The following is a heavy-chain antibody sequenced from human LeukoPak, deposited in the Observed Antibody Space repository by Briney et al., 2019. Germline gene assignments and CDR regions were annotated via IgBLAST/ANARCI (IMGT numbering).Heavy chain of an antibody. Sequence: GGSLRLSCAASGFTFDDYAMHWVRRAPGKGLEWVSGISWNSGSIGYADSVKGRFTISRDNAKNSLYLQMNSLRAEDMALYYCAKSGGSGSYRSAFDIWGQGTMVTVSS. CDR2: ISWNSGSI. V-gene: IGHV3-9*03. CDR1: GFTFDDYA. CDR3: AKSGGSGSYRSAFDI. D-gene: IGHD1-26*01. J-gene: IGHJ3*02.